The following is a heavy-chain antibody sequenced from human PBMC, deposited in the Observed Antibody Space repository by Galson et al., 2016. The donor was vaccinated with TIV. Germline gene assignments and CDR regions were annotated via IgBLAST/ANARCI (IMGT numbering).Heavy chain of an antibody. CDR2: IKAKTEGGAT. V-gene: IGHV3-15*01. Sequence: LRLSCAVSGLDFDKAWMSWVRQAPGKGLEWVGRIKAKTEGGATDYAAPVIGRFTISRDDPKNILHLQMDSLETADTAVYYCVTFYVGAHWGQGAPVTVSS. J-gene: IGHJ4*02. CDR1: GLDFDKAW. D-gene: IGHD3-10*02. CDR3: VTFYVGAH.